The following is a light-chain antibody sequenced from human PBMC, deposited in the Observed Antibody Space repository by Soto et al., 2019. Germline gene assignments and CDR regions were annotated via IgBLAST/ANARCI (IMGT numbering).Light chain of an antibody. V-gene: IGKV3-15*01. Sequence: ELVLSQSPATLSVSPGERATLSCRASQSIRKNLAWYQQKPGQAPTLLIYEASTRATGVPARFSGSGSGTEFTLTISSLQSEDFAIYYCQQSHNYMYPFGQGTKVDIK. CDR1: QSIRKN. CDR2: EAS. J-gene: IGKJ2*01. CDR3: QQSHNYMYP.